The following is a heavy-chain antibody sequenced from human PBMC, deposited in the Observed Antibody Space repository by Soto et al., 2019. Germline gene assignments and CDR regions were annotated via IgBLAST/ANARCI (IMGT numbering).Heavy chain of an antibody. CDR3: ATYQLRGYGGYDSLYFEY. V-gene: IGHV4-39*01. D-gene: IGHD5-12*01. Sequence: SETLSLTCTVSGGSISSSSYYWGWIRQPPGKGLEWIGSIYYSGSTYYNPSLKSRVTISVDTSKNQFSLKLSSVTAADPAVYFCATYQLRGYGGYDSLYFEYWGQGTLVTVSS. CDR1: GGSISSSSYY. CDR2: IYYSGST. J-gene: IGHJ4*02.